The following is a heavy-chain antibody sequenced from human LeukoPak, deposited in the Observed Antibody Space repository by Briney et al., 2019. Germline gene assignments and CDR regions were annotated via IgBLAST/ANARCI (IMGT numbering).Heavy chain of an antibody. V-gene: IGHV3-43D*03. CDR1: GFTFDDYA. D-gene: IGHD1-7*01. J-gene: IGHJ4*02. Sequence: PGGSLRLSCAASGFTFDDYAMYWVRQGPGKGLEWVSLISWDGSITYYSDSVKGRFTISRDSSKNSLYLQINSLADEDTALYYCARGSHWNYGGYYLDYWGQGTLVTVSS. CDR2: ISWDGSIT. CDR3: ARGSHWNYGGYYLDY.